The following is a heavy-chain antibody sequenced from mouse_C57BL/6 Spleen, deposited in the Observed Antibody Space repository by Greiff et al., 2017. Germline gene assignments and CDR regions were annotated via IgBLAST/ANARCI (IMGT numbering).Heavy chain of an antibody. CDR3: ARSDGSREWFAY. Sequence: VQLQQSGAELVMPGASVKLSCKASGYTFTSYWMHWVKQRPGQGLEWIGEIDPSDSYTNYNQKFKGKSTLTVDKSSSTAYMQLSSLTSEDSAVYYCARSDGSREWFAYWGQGTLVTVSA. D-gene: IGHD1-1*01. CDR2: IDPSDSYT. V-gene: IGHV1-69*01. CDR1: GYTFTSYW. J-gene: IGHJ3*01.